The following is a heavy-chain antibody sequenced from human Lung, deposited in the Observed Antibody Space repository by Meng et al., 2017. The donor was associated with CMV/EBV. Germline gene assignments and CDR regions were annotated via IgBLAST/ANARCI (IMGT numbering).Heavy chain of an antibody. CDR3: ARWATANYYYYGMDV. V-gene: IGHV4-34*01. Sequence: GSLRLSCAVYGGSFSGYYWSWIRQPPGKGLEWIGEINHSGSTNYNPSLKSRVTISVDTSKNQFSLKLSSVTAADTAVYYCARWATANYYYYGMDVWGQGTXVTVYS. D-gene: IGHD5-24*01. J-gene: IGHJ6*02. CDR2: INHSGST. CDR1: GGSFSGYY.